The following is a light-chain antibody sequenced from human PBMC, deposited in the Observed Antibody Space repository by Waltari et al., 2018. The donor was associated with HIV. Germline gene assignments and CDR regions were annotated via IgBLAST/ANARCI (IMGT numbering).Light chain of an antibody. J-gene: IGLJ2*01. CDR1: ALANQY. CDR3: QSADSSGTYLVI. CDR2: KDS. Sequence: SYELTQPPSVLVSPGQTARITCSGDALANQYTYWYQRKPGQAPVLVIYKDSERSSGIPERFSGSSSGTTVTLTISGVQAEDEADYYCQSADSSGTYLVIFGGGTKLTVL. V-gene: IGLV3-25*03.